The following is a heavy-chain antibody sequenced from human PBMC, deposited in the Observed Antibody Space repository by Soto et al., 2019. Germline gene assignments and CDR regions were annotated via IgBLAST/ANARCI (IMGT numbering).Heavy chain of an antibody. CDR3: ARQSGGYYYYGMDV. CDR1: GGSIIDYY. Sequence: SETLSLTCTDSGGSIIDYYWSWIRQPPGKGLEWIGYIYYSGTTDYSPSLKSRVTISVDTSKNQFSLKLSSVTAADSAIYYCARQSGGYYYYGMDVWGQGTTVTVSS. D-gene: IGHD1-26*01. J-gene: IGHJ6*02. V-gene: IGHV4-59*08. CDR2: IYYSGTT.